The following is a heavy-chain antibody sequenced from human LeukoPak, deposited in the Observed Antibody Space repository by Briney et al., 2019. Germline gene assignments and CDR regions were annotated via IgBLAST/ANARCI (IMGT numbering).Heavy chain of an antibody. Sequence: ASVKVSCKASGGTFSSYAISWVRQAPGQGLEWMGGIVPIFCTANYAQKFQGRVTITTDESTSTAYMELSSLRSEDTAVYYCARAWYGSSTSLALYYYYYMDVWGKGTTVTVSS. CDR2: IVPIFCTA. J-gene: IGHJ6*03. D-gene: IGHD2-2*01. CDR3: ARAWYGSSTSLALYYYYYMDV. V-gene: IGHV1-69*05. CDR1: GGTFSSYA.